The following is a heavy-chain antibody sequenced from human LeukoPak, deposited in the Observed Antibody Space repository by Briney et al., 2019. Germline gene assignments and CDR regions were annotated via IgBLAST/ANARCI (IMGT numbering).Heavy chain of an antibody. J-gene: IGHJ4*02. V-gene: IGHV1-46*01. CDR1: AYIFTSYY. D-gene: IGHD3-3*01. Sequence: SVTLSCKASAYIFTSYYIHCVRQAPGHGLEWMGLINTIDGRTTYAQRFQGRVTMTRDTSTSTVYMELSSLRSEDTAVYYCARFGWDRRFLEWSDYWGQGTLLTVSS. CDR2: INTIDGRT. CDR3: ARFGWDRRFLEWSDY.